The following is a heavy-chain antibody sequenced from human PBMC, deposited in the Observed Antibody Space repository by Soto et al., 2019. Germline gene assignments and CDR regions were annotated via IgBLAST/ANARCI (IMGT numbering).Heavy chain of an antibody. D-gene: IGHD3-10*01. V-gene: IGHV4-61*01. CDR2: IYYSGST. J-gene: IGHJ5*02. Sequence: TLSLTCTVSGGSVSSGSYYWSWIRQPPGKGLEWIGYIYYSGSTNYNPSLKSRVTISVDTSKNQFSLKLSSVTAADTAVYYCARGTYYGSGSPNWFDPWGQGTLVTVSS. CDR1: GGSVSSGSYY. CDR3: ARGTYYGSGSPNWFDP.